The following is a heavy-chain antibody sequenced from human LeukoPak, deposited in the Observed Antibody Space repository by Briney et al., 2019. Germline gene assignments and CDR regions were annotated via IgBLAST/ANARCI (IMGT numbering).Heavy chain of an antibody. CDR3: ARDLGYCSGGSCYSNWFDP. D-gene: IGHD2-15*01. CDR1: GDSISSGDYY. J-gene: IGHJ5*02. Sequence: SETLSLTCTVSGDSISSGDYYWSWIRQPPGKGLEWIGYIYYSGSTNYNPSLKSRVTISVETSKNQFSLKLSSVTAADTAMYYCARDLGYCSGGSCYSNWFDPWGQGTLVTVSS. CDR2: IYYSGST. V-gene: IGHV4-61*08.